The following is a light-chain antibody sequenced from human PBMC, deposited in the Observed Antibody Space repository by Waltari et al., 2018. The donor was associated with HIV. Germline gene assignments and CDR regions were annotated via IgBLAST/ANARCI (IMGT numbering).Light chain of an antibody. J-gene: IGLJ3*02. Sequence: QSALTQPPSVSGSLGQSVTISCTGTRSHIGAYNRVSWYQQSPGTAPKLRIYEVTHRPSGVPVRFSGSKSGNTASLTISGLQADDEADYYCSSYTTSSTWVFGGGTKLTVL. V-gene: IGLV2-18*02. CDR1: RSHIGAYNR. CDR2: EVT. CDR3: SSYTTSSTWV.